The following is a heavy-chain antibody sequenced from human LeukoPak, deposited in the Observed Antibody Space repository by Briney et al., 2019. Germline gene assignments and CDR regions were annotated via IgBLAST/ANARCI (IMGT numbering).Heavy chain of an antibody. Sequence: PGGSLRLSCAASGFTFSSYAMSWVRQPPGKGLEWVSGISGSGDATLYADSVKGRFTTSRDNAKNTVNLQMNSLRPEDTAVYYCAKCSGSSCFASGAFDYWGQGTLVTVSS. CDR3: AKCSGSSCFASGAFDY. CDR2: ISGSGDAT. V-gene: IGHV3-23*01. CDR1: GFTFSSYA. J-gene: IGHJ4*02. D-gene: IGHD2-15*01.